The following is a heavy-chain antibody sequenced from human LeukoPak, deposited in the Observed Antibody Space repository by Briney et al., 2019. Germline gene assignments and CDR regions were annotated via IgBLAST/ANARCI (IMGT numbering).Heavy chain of an antibody. D-gene: IGHD3-10*01. V-gene: IGHV5-10-1*01. CDR2: IDPSDSYT. CDR3: AKTGDPYYGSGSYGMDV. J-gene: IGHJ6*02. CDR1: GYSFTSYW. Sequence: GESLKISFKGSGYSFTSYWITWVRQMPGKGLEWMGRIDPSDSYTDYSPSFQGHVTISADRSISTAYLQWSSLKASDTAMYYCAKTGDPYYGSGSYGMDVWGQGTTVTVSS.